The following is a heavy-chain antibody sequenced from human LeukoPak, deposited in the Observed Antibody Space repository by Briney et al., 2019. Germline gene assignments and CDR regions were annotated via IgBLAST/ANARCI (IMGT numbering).Heavy chain of an antibody. J-gene: IGHJ4*02. V-gene: IGHV4-59*08. Sequence: PSETLSLTCTVSGGSISSYYWSWIRRPPGKGLEWIGYIYYSGSTNYNPSLKSRVTISVDTSKNQFSLKLSSVTAADTAVYYCARHGLAYYDSSGYYLWSQGTLVTVSS. CDR1: GGSISSYY. D-gene: IGHD3-22*01. CDR2: IYYSGST. CDR3: ARHGLAYYDSSGYYL.